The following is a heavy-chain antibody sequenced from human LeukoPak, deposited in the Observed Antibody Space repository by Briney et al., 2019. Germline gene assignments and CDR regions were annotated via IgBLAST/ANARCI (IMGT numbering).Heavy chain of an antibody. CDR3: ARGPPGVGYSYGYWFDP. V-gene: IGHV4-34*01. CDR1: SGSLSGYY. CDR2: INHSGST. D-gene: IGHD5-18*01. Sequence: SETLSLTCAVYSGSLSGYYGSWIRQSPGKGLEWIGEINHSGSTNYNPSLKSRVTISVDTSKNQFSLKLSSVTAADTAVYYCARGPPGVGYSYGYWFDPWGQGTLVTVSS. J-gene: IGHJ5*02.